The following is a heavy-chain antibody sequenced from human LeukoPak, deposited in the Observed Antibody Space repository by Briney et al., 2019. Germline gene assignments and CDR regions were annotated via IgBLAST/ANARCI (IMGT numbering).Heavy chain of an antibody. Sequence: SETLSLTCTVSGGSISSYYWSWIRQPPGKGLEWIGYFYSSSSTDYNPSLQSRVTISVATSKTQFSLLLSSVTAAHTAVHYCARHSSSSRGWFDPWGQGTLVTVSS. V-gene: IGHV4-59*08. CDR1: GGSISSYY. D-gene: IGHD6-6*01. CDR2: FYSSSST. CDR3: ARHSSSSRGWFDP. J-gene: IGHJ5*02.